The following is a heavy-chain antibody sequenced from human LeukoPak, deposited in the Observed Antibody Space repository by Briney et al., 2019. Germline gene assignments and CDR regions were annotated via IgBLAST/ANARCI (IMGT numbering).Heavy chain of an antibody. CDR1: GYIFTSYG. CDR3: ARGPLGRGWYYFDY. D-gene: IGHD6-19*01. Sequence: ASVKVSCKASGYIFTSYGITWVRQAPGQGLEWMGWISAYNGNTNYAQKLQGRVTMTTDTSTSTAYMELRSLRSDDTAVYYCARGPLGRGWYYFDYWGQGTLVTVSS. CDR2: ISAYNGNT. J-gene: IGHJ4*02. V-gene: IGHV1-18*01.